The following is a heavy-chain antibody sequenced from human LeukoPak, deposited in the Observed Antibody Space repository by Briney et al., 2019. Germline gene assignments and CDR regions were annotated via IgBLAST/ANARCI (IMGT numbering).Heavy chain of an antibody. CDR1: GGSMSGSSYY. D-gene: IGHD2-2*02. CDR2: IYYSWST. CDR3: ARHQCSGTRCYNFYFYGMDV. V-gene: IGHV4-39*01. J-gene: IGHJ6*02. Sequence: SETLSLTCSVSGGSMSGSSYYWGWIRQPPGKGLEWIGTIYYSWSTHYNPSLKSRVTISVDTSKNQFSLKLSSVTAADTAVYYCARHQCSGTRCYNFYFYGMDVWGQGTTDTVSS.